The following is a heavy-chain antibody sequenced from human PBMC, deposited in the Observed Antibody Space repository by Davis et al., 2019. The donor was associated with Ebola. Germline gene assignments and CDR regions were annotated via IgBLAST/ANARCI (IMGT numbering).Heavy chain of an antibody. Sequence: ASVKVSCKASGYTFTSYAMHWVRQAPGQGLEWMGWISAYNGNTNYAQKLQGRVTMTTDTSTSTAYMELSSLRSEDTAVYYCARGGSGWYYFDYWGQGTLVTVSS. CDR2: ISAYNGNT. V-gene: IGHV1-18*01. CDR3: ARGGSGWYYFDY. D-gene: IGHD6-19*01. CDR1: GYTFTSYA. J-gene: IGHJ4*02.